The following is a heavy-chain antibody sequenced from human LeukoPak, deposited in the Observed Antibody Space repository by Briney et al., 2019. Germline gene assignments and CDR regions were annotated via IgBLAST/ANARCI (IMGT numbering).Heavy chain of an antibody. D-gene: IGHD6-19*01. V-gene: IGHV1-3*01. CDR1: GYTFTSYA. CDR2: INAGNGNT. CDR3: ARAQWPSPNAAFDI. Sequence: ASEKVSCKASGYTFTSYAMHWVRQAPGQRLEWMGWINAGNGNTKYSQKFQGRVTITRDTSASTAYMELSSLRSEDTAVYYCARAQWPSPNAAFDIWGQGTMVTVSS. J-gene: IGHJ3*02.